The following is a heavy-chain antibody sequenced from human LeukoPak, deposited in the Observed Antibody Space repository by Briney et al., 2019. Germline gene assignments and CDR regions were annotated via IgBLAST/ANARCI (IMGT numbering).Heavy chain of an antibody. V-gene: IGHV4-61*02. CDR2: IYTSGST. J-gene: IGHJ6*03. CDR1: GGSISSSSYY. Sequence: SETLSLTCTVSGGSISSSSYYWSWIRQPAGKGLEWIGRIYTSGSTNYNPSLKSRVTMSVDTSKNQFSLKLSSVTAADTAVYYCARERVAAAGPLGYYYYYMDVWGKGTTVTVSS. CDR3: ARERVAAAGPLGYYYYYMDV. D-gene: IGHD6-13*01.